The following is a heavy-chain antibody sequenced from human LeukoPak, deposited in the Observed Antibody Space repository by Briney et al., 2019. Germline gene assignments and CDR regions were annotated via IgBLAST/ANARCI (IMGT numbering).Heavy chain of an antibody. V-gene: IGHV3-21*06. CDR2: ISTSGDST. Sequence: GGSLRLSCAASGFTFSSQNMNWARRAPGKGLEWVAYISTSGDSTKYADSVEGRFTISRDNAENSLYMLMNSLRVEDTAVYYCVKNGWLDYWGQGILVTVSS. D-gene: IGHD6-19*01. CDR1: GFTFSSQN. CDR3: VKNGWLDY. J-gene: IGHJ4*02.